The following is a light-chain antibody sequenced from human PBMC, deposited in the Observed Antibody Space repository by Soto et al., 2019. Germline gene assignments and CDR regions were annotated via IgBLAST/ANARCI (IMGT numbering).Light chain of an antibody. CDR2: LGS. CDR3: IQALQTPFT. V-gene: IGKV2-28*01. J-gene: IGKJ4*01. CDR1: QSLLHSSGRYY. Sequence: DIVMTQSPLSLPVTPGEPASISCRSSQSLLHSSGRYYLDWYLQKPGQSPQLLIYLGSHRASGVHDRFSGSGSGTDFTLTISRVEAEDVGIYYCIQALQTPFTFGGGTRAEI.